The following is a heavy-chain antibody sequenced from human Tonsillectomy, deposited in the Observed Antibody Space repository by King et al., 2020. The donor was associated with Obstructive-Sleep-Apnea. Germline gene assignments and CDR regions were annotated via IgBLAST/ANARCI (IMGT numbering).Heavy chain of an antibody. V-gene: IGHV4-30-4*07. Sequence: QLQESGPGLVKPSQTLSLTCAVSGGSISSGGYSWSWIRQPPGKGLQWIGYIYYSGSTDYNPSLKSRVTISVDTSKNQFSLKLSSVTAADTAVYYCARALEQQLTNWFDPWGQGTLVTVSS. D-gene: IGHD6-13*01. J-gene: IGHJ5*02. CDR2: IYYSGST. CDR3: ARALEQQLTNWFDP. CDR1: GGSISSGGYS.